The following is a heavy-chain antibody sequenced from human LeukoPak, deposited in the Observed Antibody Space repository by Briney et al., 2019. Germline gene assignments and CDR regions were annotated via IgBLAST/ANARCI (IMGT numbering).Heavy chain of an antibody. CDR1: GYSFTSYW. D-gene: IGHD3-22*01. J-gene: IGHJ4*02. V-gene: IGHV5-51*01. CDR2: IYPGDSDT. CDR3: ARHPPYDSSGYYVGTFDY. Sequence: GESLKISCKGSGYSFTSYWIGWVRQMPGKGLEWMGIIYPGDSDTRYSPSFQGQVTISADKSISTAYLQWSSPKASDTAMYYCARHPPYDSSGYYVGTFDYWGQGTLVTVSS.